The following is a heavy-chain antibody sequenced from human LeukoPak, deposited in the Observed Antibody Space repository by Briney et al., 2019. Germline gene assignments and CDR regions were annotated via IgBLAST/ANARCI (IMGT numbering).Heavy chain of an antibody. CDR2: ISGSSSFT. Sequence: PGGSLRLSCAASGFTFSDYYMSWVRQAPGKGLEWVSYISGSSSFTIYADSVKGRFTISRDNAKNSLYLQMNSLRAEDTALYYCARGVYYYDSSGYYILGYWGQGTLVTVSS. D-gene: IGHD3-22*01. J-gene: IGHJ4*02. CDR1: GFTFSDYY. CDR3: ARGVYYYDSSGYYILGY. V-gene: IGHV3-11*05.